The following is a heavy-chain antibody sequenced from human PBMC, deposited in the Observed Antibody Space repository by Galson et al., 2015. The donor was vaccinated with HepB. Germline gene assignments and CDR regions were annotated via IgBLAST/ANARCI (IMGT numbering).Heavy chain of an antibody. CDR2: IDWDDEK. D-gene: IGHD2-15*01. CDR3: ARTIFVVATLDY. J-gene: IGHJ4*02. Sequence: PALVKPTQTLTLTCTFSGFSLTINGMCVSWIRQPAGKALEWLAHIDWDDEKYYTPALKNRLTISKNASKNQVVLTMTDMDPIDTGTYYCARTIFVVATLDYWGQGARVIVSS. CDR1: GFSLTINGMC. V-gene: IGHV2-70*01.